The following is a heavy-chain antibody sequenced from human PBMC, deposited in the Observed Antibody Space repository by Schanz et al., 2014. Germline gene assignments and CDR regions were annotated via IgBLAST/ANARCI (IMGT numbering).Heavy chain of an antibody. D-gene: IGHD1-26*01. CDR3: ARGHGSSNRLPIDC. CDR1: GFTVSSHY. J-gene: IGHJ4*02. CDR2: IYSGGRT. Sequence: DVQLVESGGGLIQPGGSLRLSCAASGFTVSSHYMSWVRQAPGKGLEWVSLIYSGGRTYYADSVKGRFTISRDNSENTLYLQMNSLRADDTAVYYCARGHGSSNRLPIDCWGQGTLVTVSS. V-gene: IGHV3-53*01.